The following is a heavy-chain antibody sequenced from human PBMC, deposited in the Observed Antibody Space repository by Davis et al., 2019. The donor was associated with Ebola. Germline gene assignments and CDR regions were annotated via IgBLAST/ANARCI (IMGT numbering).Heavy chain of an antibody. CDR2: IYYSGST. Sequence: SETLSLTCTVSGGSISSSSYYWGWILQPPGKGPEWIGSIYYSGSTYYNPSLKRRVTISVDTSKNQFSLKLSSVTAADTAVYYCARTMIVVASLDYWGQGTTVTVSS. CDR1: GGSISSSSYY. CDR3: ARTMIVVASLDY. V-gene: IGHV4-39*01. D-gene: IGHD3-22*01. J-gene: IGHJ4*02.